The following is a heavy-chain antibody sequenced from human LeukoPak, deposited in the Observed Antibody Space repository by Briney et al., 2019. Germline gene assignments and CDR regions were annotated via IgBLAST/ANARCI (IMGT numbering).Heavy chain of an antibody. CDR3: AKDSYDSSGYQFDY. CDR1: GFTFSSYG. J-gene: IGHJ4*02. V-gene: IGHV3-23*01. CDR2: ISGSGGST. Sequence: GGSLRLSCAASGFTFSSYGMHWVRQAPGKGLEWVSAISGSGGSTYYADSVKGRFTISRDNFKNTLYLQMNSLRAEDTAVYYCAKDSYDSSGYQFDYWGQGTLVTVSS. D-gene: IGHD3-22*01.